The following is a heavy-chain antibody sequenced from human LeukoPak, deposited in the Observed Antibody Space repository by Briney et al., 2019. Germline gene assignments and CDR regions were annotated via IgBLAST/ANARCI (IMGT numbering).Heavy chain of an antibody. CDR2: INPSGGST. CDR3: ARTGASTSYDNWFDP. Sequence: ASVKVSCKASGYTFTSYDINWVRQATGQGLEWMGIINPSGGSTSYAQKFQGRVTMTRDTSTSTVYMELSSLRSEDTAVYYCARTGASTSYDNWFDPWGQGTLVTVSS. D-gene: IGHD2-2*01. CDR1: GYTFTSYD. J-gene: IGHJ5*02. V-gene: IGHV1-46*01.